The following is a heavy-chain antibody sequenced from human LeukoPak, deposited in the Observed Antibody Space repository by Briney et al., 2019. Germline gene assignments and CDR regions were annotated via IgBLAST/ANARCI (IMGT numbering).Heavy chain of an antibody. V-gene: IGHV1-69*05. D-gene: IGHD3-22*01. CDR3: VSYYDSSGYYYAY. Sequence: AASVKVSCKASGGTFSSYAISWVRQAPGQGLEWMGGIIPIFGTANYAQKFQGRVTITTDESTSTAYMELSSLRSDDTAAYYCVSYYDSSGYYYAYWGQGTLVTVSS. J-gene: IGHJ4*02. CDR1: GGTFSSYA. CDR2: IIPIFGTA.